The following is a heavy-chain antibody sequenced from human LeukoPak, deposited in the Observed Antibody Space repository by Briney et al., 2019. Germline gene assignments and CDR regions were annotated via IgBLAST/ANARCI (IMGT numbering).Heavy chain of an antibody. J-gene: IGHJ4*02. CDR2: ISAYNGNT. CDR1: GYTFTGHY. Sequence: ASVKVSCKASGYTFTGHYMNWVRLAPGQGLEWMGWISAYNGNTNYAQKLQGRVTMTTDTSTSTAYMELRSLRSDDTAVYYCARGGGFRELSVWGQGTLVTVSS. CDR3: ARGGGFRELSV. V-gene: IGHV1-18*04. D-gene: IGHD3-10*01.